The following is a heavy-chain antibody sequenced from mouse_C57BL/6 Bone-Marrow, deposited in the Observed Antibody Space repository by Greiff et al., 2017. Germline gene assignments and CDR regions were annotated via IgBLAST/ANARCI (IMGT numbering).Heavy chain of an antibody. CDR2: IWRGGST. V-gene: IGHV2-5*01. D-gene: IGHD2-5*01. J-gene: IGHJ4*01. CDR1: GFSLTSYG. Sequence: QVHVKQSGPGLVQPSQSLSITCTVSGFSLTSYGVHWVRQSPGKGLEWLGVIWRGGSTDYNAAFMSRLSITKDNSKSQVFFKMNSLQADDTSIYYCAKGGVTRYYYAMDYWGQGTSVTVSS. CDR3: AKGGVTRYYYAMDY.